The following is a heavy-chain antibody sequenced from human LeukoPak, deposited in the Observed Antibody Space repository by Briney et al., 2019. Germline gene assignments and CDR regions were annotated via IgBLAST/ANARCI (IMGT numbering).Heavy chain of an antibody. Sequence: PPETLSLTCTVSGGSISNSSYYWGWIRQPPGKGLEWIGSIYYSGSTYYNPSLKSRVTISVDTPKNRFSLKLSSVTAADTAVYYCARVVGCYFDYWGQGTLVTVSS. D-gene: IGHD3-10*01. CDR1: GGSISNSSYY. V-gene: IGHV4-39*07. CDR2: IYYSGST. J-gene: IGHJ4*02. CDR3: ARVVGCYFDY.